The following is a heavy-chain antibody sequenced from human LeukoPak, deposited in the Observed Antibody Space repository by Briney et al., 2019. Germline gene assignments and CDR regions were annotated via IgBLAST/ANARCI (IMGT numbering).Heavy chain of an antibody. Sequence: GGPLRLSCAASGFTFSSYGMPWVRQAPGKGLEWVAVISYDGSNKYYADSVKGRFTISRDNSKNTLYLQMNSLRAEDTAVYYCAKDFRGYSGYDSGAFDIWGQGTMVTVSS. CDR3: AKDFRGYSGYDSGAFDI. CDR2: ISYDGSNK. D-gene: IGHD5-12*01. CDR1: GFTFSSYG. J-gene: IGHJ3*02. V-gene: IGHV3-30*18.